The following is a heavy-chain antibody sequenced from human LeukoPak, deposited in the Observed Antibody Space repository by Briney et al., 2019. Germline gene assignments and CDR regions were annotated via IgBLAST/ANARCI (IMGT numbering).Heavy chain of an antibody. D-gene: IGHD2-2*01. V-gene: IGHV4-4*07. Sequence: PSETLSLTCTVSGGSISSYYWSWIRQPAGKGLEWIGRIYTSGSTNYNPSLKSRVTMSVDTSKNQFFLKLSSVTAADTAVYYCAREAWYCSSTSCYVGIDYWGQGTLVTVSS. CDR1: GGSISSYY. CDR2: IYTSGST. J-gene: IGHJ4*02. CDR3: AREAWYCSSTSCYVGIDY.